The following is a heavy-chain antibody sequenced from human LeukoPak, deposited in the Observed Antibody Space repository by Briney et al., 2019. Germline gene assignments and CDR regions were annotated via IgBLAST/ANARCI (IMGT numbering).Heavy chain of an antibody. CDR1: GFTFSSYW. D-gene: IGHD3-22*01. Sequence: GGSLRLSCEASGFTFSSYWMHWARQAPGKGLVWVSRINSDGSSTTYADSVKGRFTISRDNAKNTLYLQMNSLRAEDTAVCYCARAHDGSGYYLGYWGQGTLVTVSS. V-gene: IGHV3-74*03. CDR3: ARAHDGSGYYLGY. J-gene: IGHJ4*02. CDR2: INSDGSST.